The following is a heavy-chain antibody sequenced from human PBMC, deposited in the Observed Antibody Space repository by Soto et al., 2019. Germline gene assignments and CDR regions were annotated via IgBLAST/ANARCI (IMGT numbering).Heavy chain of an antibody. CDR3: ARDGTTVTKPPTDFDY. CDR1: GFTFSSYS. CDR2: ISSSSSTI. V-gene: IGHV3-48*02. D-gene: IGHD4-17*01. Sequence: GGSLRLSCAASGFTFSSYSMNWVRQAPGKGLEWVSYISSSSSTIYYADSMKGRSTTSRNNANNSLYLQMNSLSDEDTAVYYCARDGTTVTKPPTDFDYWGQGTLVTVSS. J-gene: IGHJ4*02.